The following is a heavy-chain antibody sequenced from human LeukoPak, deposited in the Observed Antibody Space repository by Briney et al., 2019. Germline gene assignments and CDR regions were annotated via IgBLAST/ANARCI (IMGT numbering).Heavy chain of an antibody. D-gene: IGHD6-6*01. CDR2: IYTSGST. V-gene: IGHV4-4*09. CDR1: GGSISSYY. J-gene: IGHJ5*02. Sequence: SETLSLTCTVSGGSISSYYWSWIRQPPGKGLEWIGYIYTSGSTNYNPSLKSQVTISVDASKNQFSLKLSSVTAADTAVYYCARQSGSSRWFDPWGQGTLVTVSS. CDR3: ARQSGSSRWFDP.